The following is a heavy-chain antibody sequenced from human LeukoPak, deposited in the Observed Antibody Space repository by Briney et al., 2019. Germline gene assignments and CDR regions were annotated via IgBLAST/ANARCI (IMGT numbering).Heavy chain of an antibody. J-gene: IGHJ4*02. V-gene: IGHV4-39*07. CDR2: IYYSGST. CDR1: GGYISTSSDY. Sequence: PSETLSLICTVSGGYISTSSDYWGWIRQPPGKGLEWIGSIYYSGSTYYNPSLKSRVTISVDTSKNQFSLKLNSVTAADSAVYYCARDPGSGSYPYFDNWGQGTLVTVSS. CDR3: ARDPGSGSYPYFDN. D-gene: IGHD3-10*01.